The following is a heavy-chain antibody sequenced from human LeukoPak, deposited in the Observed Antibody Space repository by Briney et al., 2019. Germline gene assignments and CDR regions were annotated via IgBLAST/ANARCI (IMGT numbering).Heavy chain of an antibody. Sequence: SETLSLTCAVYGGSFSGYYWSWIRQPPGKGLEWIGEINHSGSTNYNPSLKSRVTISVDTSKNQFSLKLSSVTAADTAVYYCARVDSYGYFPFDYWGQGTLVTVSS. V-gene: IGHV4-34*01. D-gene: IGHD5-18*01. CDR2: INHSGST. CDR3: ARVDSYGYFPFDY. CDR1: GGSFSGYY. J-gene: IGHJ4*02.